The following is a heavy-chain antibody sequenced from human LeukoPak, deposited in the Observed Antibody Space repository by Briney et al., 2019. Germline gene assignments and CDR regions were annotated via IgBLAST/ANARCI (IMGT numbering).Heavy chain of an antibody. D-gene: IGHD7-27*01. J-gene: IGHJ5*02. CDR2: IYYSGST. Sequence: SETLSLTCTVSGGSISSSSYYCGSIRQPPGKGLELIGSIYYSGSTYYNPSLKSRVTISVHTSKNQFSLKLSSATAADTAVYYCASDRNWVNWFDRWGTGTLVTVSS. V-gene: IGHV4-39*07. CDR3: ASDRNWVNWFDR. CDR1: GGSISSSSYY.